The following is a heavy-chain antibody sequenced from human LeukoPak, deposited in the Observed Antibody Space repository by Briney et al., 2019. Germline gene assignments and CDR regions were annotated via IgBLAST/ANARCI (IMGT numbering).Heavy chain of an antibody. CDR2: ISSNSNSI. D-gene: IGHD3-10*01. CDR3: ARDQNYGAYYFYYMDV. V-gene: IGHV3-21*01. J-gene: IGHJ6*03. Sequence: GGSLRLSCAASGFSLSSYTMNWVRQAPGKGLEWVSSISSNSNSIYYADSVKGRFTISRDNAKKSLYLQMNSLRAEDTAVYFCARDQNYGAYYFYYMDVWGKGTTVTVSS. CDR1: GFSLSSYT.